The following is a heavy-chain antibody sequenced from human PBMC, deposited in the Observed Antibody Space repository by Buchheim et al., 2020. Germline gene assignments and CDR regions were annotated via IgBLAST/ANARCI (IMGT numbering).Heavy chain of an antibody. CDR1: GFTFSSYG. V-gene: IGHV3-30*18. CDR2: ISHDGSKK. Sequence: QVQLVESGGGVVQPGRSLRLSCAASGFTFSSYGMHWVRQAPGKGLEWVALISHDGSKKYYADSVKGRFTISRDNSKNTLSLQMNSLRTEDTAVYYCANSIAPLEWLLPVGYWGQGTL. J-gene: IGHJ4*02. D-gene: IGHD3-3*01. CDR3: ANSIAPLEWLLPVGY.